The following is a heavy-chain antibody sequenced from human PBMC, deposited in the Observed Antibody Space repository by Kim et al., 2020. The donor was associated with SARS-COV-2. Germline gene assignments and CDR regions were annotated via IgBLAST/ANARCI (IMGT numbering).Heavy chain of an antibody. D-gene: IGHD3-22*01. Sequence: GGSLRLSCAASGFTFSSYAMSWVRQAPGKGLEWVSAISGSGGSTYYADSVKGRFTISRNNSKNTLYLQMNSLRAEDTAVYYCAKEGPKNYYDSSGYYFLDYWGQGTLVTVSS. CDR2: ISGSGGST. J-gene: IGHJ4*02. V-gene: IGHV3-23*01. CDR1: GFTFSSYA. CDR3: AKEGPKNYYDSSGYYFLDY.